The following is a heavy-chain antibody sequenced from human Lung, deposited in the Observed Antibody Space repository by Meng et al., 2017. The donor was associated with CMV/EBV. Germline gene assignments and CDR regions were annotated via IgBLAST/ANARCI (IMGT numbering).Heavy chain of an antibody. J-gene: IGHJ4*02. Sequence: HVQLVQPGDEVKKPGASVKVPCKVSGYTFTGYYTHWLRQAPGQGLEWVGRITPSSGGTTYAQKFQGRVTMTRDTSISTAYMELSSLRSDDAAIYYCVRANLGSADYWGQGTLVTVSS. CDR1: GYTFTGYY. V-gene: IGHV1-2*06. CDR2: ITPSSGGT. D-gene: IGHD7-27*01. CDR3: VRANLGSADY.